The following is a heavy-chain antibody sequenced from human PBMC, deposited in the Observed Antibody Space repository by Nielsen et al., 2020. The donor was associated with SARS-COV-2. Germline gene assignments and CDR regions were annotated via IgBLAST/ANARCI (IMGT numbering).Heavy chain of an antibody. D-gene: IGHD6-13*01. CDR2: INPNSGGT. V-gene: IGHV1-2*04. Sequence: WVRQAPGQGLEWMGWINPNSGGTNYAQKFQGWVTMTRDTSISTAYMELSRLRSDDTAVYYCAREAAIGFDPWGQGTLVTVSS. J-gene: IGHJ5*02. CDR3: AREAAIGFDP.